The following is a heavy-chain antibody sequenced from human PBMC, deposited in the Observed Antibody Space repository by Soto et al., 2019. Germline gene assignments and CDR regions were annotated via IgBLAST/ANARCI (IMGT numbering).Heavy chain of an antibody. CDR2: IIPILGIA. Sequence: SVKVSCKASGGTFSSYTISWVRQAPGQGLEWMGRIIPILGIANYAQKFQGRVTITADKSTSTAYMELSSLRSEDTAVYYCARVPSTTVTTYYFDYWGQGTLVTVSS. V-gene: IGHV1-69*02. CDR1: GGTFSSYT. CDR3: ARVPSTTVTTYYFDY. D-gene: IGHD4-17*01. J-gene: IGHJ4*02.